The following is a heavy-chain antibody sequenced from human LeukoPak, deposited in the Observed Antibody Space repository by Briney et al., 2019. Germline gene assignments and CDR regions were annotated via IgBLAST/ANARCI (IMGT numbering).Heavy chain of an antibody. J-gene: IGHJ3*02. CDR3: AKPITMIVVVNAFDI. CDR2: IRYDGSNK. D-gene: IGHD3-22*01. Sequence: GGSLRLSCAASGFTFSSYGMHWVRQAPGKGLEWVAFIRYDGSNKYYADSVKGRFTISRDNSKNTLYLQMNSLRAEDTAVYYCAKPITMIVVVNAFDIWGQGTMVTVSS. CDR1: GFTFSSYG. V-gene: IGHV3-30*02.